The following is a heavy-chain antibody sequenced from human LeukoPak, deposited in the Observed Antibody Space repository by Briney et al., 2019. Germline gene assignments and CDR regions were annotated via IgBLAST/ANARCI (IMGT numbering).Heavy chain of an antibody. CDR3: ARAPITSPFYFDS. J-gene: IGHJ4*02. Sequence: PGGSLRLSCTASGFAFDEHGMSWVRQVPGKGLEWVSGINWSGGSTGYADPLRGRFTISRDNAKNSLYLQMDGLRAEDTALYYCARAPITSPFYFDSWGQGTLVTVSS. V-gene: IGHV3-20*04. CDR1: GFAFDEHG. D-gene: IGHD2-2*01. CDR2: INWSGGST.